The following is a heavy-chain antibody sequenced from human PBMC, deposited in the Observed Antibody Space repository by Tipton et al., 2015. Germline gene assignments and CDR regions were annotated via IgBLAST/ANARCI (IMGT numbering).Heavy chain of an antibody. D-gene: IGHD1-26*01. CDR1: GGSLTNDNDY. CDR3: ARSGAKALDYFDH. CDR2: ISTSGNA. V-gene: IGHV4-61*02. J-gene: IGHJ4*02. Sequence: TLSLTCSVSGGSLTNDNDYWSWIRQAAGKRLEWVGRISTSGNADYSPPLKSRVTISIDRTKNQFSLKLSSMTATDTAVYYCARSGAKALDYFDHWGQGTLVTVSS.